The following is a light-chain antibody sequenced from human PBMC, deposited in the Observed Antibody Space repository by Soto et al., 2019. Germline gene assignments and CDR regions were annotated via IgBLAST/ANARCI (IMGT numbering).Light chain of an antibody. Sequence: EMVLTQSPAILYLSPGERATLSCRASQSVSGYLAWSQQRPGQAHRLINYDASKRAAGIPARFSVSGSRRKFPLTSSSLEPEDYAVYYGPQRANWSAVTFGVGTKVEI. CDR1: QSVSGY. V-gene: IGKV3-11*02. CDR2: DAS. CDR3: PQRANWSAVT. J-gene: IGKJ4*01.